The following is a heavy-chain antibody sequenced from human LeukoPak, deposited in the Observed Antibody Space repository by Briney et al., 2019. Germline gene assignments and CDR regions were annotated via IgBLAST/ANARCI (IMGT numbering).Heavy chain of an antibody. D-gene: IGHD3-10*01. CDR2: IYYSGST. Sequence: SETLSLTCTVPGGSISSYYWSWIRQPPGKGLEWIGYIYYSGSTNYNPSLKSRVTISVDTSKNQFSLKLSSVTAADTAVYYCARGNTYGSGIWASYYYYYMDVWGKGTTVTVSS. V-gene: IGHV4-59*01. CDR1: GGSISSYY. J-gene: IGHJ6*03. CDR3: ARGNTYGSGIWASYYYYYMDV.